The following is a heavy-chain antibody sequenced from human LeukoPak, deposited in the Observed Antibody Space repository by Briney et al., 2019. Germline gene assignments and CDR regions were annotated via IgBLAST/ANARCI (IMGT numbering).Heavy chain of an antibody. V-gene: IGHV4-59*08. CDR2: IYYSGST. D-gene: IGHD4-11*01. CDR3: ARSDYLAVDY. CDR1: GGSISSYY. J-gene: IGHJ4*02. Sequence: SETLSLTCTVSGGSISSYYWSWIRQPPGKGLEWIGYIYYSGSTNYNPSLKSRVTISVDTSKNQFSLKLSSVTAAGTAVYYCARSDYLAVDYWGQGTLVTVSS.